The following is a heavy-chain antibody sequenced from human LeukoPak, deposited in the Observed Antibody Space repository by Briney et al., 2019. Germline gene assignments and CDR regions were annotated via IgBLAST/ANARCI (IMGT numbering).Heavy chain of an antibody. J-gene: IGHJ4*02. CDR1: GFTFSTCN. CDR3: AKAAFSRTSYFDY. V-gene: IGHV3-33*06. Sequence: QPGGSLKVSCVASGFTFSTCNMPWVRQAPGKGLEWVALIWYDGSNKYYADSVKGRFTISRDNSKNTLYLQMNSLRAEDTAVYYCAKAAFSRTSYFDYWGQGTLVTASS. CDR2: IWYDGSNK. D-gene: IGHD3-3*02.